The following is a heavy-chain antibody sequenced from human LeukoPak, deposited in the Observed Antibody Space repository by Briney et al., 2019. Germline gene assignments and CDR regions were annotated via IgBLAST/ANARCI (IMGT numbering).Heavy chain of an antibody. D-gene: IGHD3-10*01. Sequence: AASVKVSCKASGYTLTRYGISWVRQAPGQGLEWMGWLSAYNGNPNYAQKLRDRVTMTTDTSTSTAYMELRSLRSDDTAVYYCARVYNNEYFDYWGQGTLVTVSS. V-gene: IGHV1-18*01. CDR2: LSAYNGNP. CDR3: ARVYNNEYFDY. CDR1: GYTLTRYG. J-gene: IGHJ4*02.